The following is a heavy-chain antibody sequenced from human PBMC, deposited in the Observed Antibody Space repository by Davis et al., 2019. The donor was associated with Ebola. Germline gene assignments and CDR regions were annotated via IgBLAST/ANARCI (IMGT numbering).Heavy chain of an antibody. J-gene: IGHJ6*02. Sequence: GGSLRLSCAASGFTFSSYAMSWVRQAPGKGLEWVSAISGSGGSTYYADSVKGRFTISRDNSKNTLYLQMNSLRAEDTAVYYCARDETTVTLYYYYYYGMDVWGQGTTVTVSS. CDR2: ISGSGGST. CDR1: GFTFSSYA. CDR3: ARDETTVTLYYYYYYGMDV. V-gene: IGHV3-23*01. D-gene: IGHD4-17*01.